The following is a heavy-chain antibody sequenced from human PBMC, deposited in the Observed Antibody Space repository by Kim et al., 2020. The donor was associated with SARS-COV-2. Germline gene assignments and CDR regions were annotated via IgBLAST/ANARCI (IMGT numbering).Heavy chain of an antibody. Sequence: ASVKVSCKASGYTFTSYYMHWVRQAPGQGLEWMGIINPSGGSTSYAQKFQGRVTMTRDTSTSTVYMELSSLRSEDTAVYYCARERGYYDSSGLGMDVWGQGTTVTVSS. V-gene: IGHV1-46*01. J-gene: IGHJ6*02. CDR2: INPSGGST. D-gene: IGHD3-22*01. CDR1: GYTFTSYY. CDR3: ARERGYYDSSGLGMDV.